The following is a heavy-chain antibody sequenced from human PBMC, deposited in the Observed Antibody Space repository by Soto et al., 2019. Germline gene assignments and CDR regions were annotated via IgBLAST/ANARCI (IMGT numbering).Heavy chain of an antibody. V-gene: IGHV4-4*02. CDR1: SGSISSSNW. D-gene: IGHD6-6*01. J-gene: IGHJ4*02. CDR3: ARAHSSSSCFDY. Sequence: PSETLSLTCAVSSGSISSSNWWSWVRQPPGKGLEWIGEIYHSGSTNYNPSLKSRVTISVDKSKNQFSLKLSSVTAADTAVYYCARAHSSSSCFDYWGQGTLVTVPS. CDR2: IYHSGST.